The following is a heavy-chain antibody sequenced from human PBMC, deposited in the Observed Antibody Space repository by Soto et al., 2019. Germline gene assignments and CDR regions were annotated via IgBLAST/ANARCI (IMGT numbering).Heavy chain of an antibody. Sequence: QLQLQESGPGLLKPSETLSLTCTVSGGSITLSSYFWAWVHQPPGKGLDWIGTIHYTGSTFYKPSLRSRVAIFVDTSTNQFSLLLSSLTVADTAVYYCTRESGGAIDFWGLGAPVAVSS. CDR3: TRESGGAIDF. J-gene: IGHJ4*02. CDR2: IHYTGST. D-gene: IGHD1-26*01. CDR1: GGSITLSSYF. V-gene: IGHV4-39*01.